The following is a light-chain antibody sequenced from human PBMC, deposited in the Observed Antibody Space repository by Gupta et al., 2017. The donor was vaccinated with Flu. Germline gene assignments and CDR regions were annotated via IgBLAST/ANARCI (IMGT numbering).Light chain of an antibody. J-gene: IGLJ2*01. CDR2: GKN. CDR1: SLRNYY. V-gene: IGLV3-19*01. CDR3: NSRDSSGNHVV. Sequence: SSELTQDPAVSVALGQTVRITCQGDSLRNYYASWYQQKPGQAPVIVIFGKNNRPSGVPDRFSGSRSGSTASLTITGAQAEDEADYYCNSRDSSGNHVVFGAGTKLTVL.